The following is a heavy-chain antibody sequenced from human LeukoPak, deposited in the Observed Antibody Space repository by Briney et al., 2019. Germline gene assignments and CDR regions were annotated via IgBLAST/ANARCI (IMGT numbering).Heavy chain of an antibody. D-gene: IGHD6-13*01. CDR1: GLTFSSYS. V-gene: IGHV3-23*01. Sequence: GGSGRLSCVVSGLTFSSYSMSWGRQAPGKGLEWVSGISASGGDTWYPDSVKGRFTISRDNYKNTLFLQMNSLRVEDTAIYYCAKDAAGPEYWGHEMRATVSS. CDR3: AKDAAGPEY. CDR2: ISASGGDT. J-gene: IGHJ4*01.